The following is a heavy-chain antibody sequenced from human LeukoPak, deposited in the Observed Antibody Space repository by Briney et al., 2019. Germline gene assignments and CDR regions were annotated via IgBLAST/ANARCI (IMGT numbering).Heavy chain of an antibody. CDR2: IYIGGTT. D-gene: IGHD2/OR15-2a*01. J-gene: IGHJ5*02. CDR1: GFSVSTNY. V-gene: IGHV3-66*01. Sequence: GGSLRLSCAASGFSVSTNYMSRVRQAPGKGLEWVSVIYIGGTTYYADSVKGRFTISRDNSKNTLYLQMNSRRAEDTPVYYCARDKYGNNWFDPWGQGTLVTVSS. CDR3: ARDKYGNNWFDP.